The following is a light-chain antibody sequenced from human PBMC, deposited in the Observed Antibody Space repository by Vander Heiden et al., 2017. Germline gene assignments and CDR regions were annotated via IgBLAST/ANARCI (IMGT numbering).Light chain of an antibody. CDR3: QSADSSGTYVV. Sequence: YELTQPPSVSVSPGQTARITCSGDALPKQYAYWYQQKPGQAPVLVIYKDSERPSGIPERFSGSSSGKTVTLTISGVQAEDEADYYCQSADSSGTYVVFGGGTKLTVL. CDR1: ALPKQY. CDR2: KDS. V-gene: IGLV3-25*03. J-gene: IGLJ2*01.